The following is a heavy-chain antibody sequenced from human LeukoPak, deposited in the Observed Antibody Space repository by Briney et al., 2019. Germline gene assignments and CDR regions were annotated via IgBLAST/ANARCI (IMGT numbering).Heavy chain of an antibody. CDR2: IYYSGST. CDR3: ARGRGYSSGSWDFDI. V-gene: IGHV4-59*12. Sequence: SETLSLTCTVSGGSISSYYWSWIRQPPGKGLEWIGYIYYSGSTNYNPSLKSRVTISVDTSKNQFSLKLSSVTAADTAVYYCARGRGYSSGSWDFDIWGQGTMVTVSS. J-gene: IGHJ3*02. D-gene: IGHD6-19*01. CDR1: GGSISSYY.